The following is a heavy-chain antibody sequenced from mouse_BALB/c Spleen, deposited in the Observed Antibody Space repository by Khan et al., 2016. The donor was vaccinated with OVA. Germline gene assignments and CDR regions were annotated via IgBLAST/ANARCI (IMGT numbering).Heavy chain of an antibody. CDR2: IWSGGST. CDR3: ASKRGVHYNMDY. CDR1: GFSLTNYG. Sequence: VQLIESGPGLVQPSQSLSITCTVSGFSLTNYGVHWVRQPPGKGLEWLGLIWSGGSTDYNAAFISRLSITKDNTKSQVFFKMNSLQADDTAIYYCASKRGVHYNMDYWGQGTSVTVSS. V-gene: IGHV2-4*02. J-gene: IGHJ4*01.